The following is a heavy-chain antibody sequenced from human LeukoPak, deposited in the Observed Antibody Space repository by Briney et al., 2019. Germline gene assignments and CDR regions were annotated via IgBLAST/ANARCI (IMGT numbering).Heavy chain of an antibody. J-gene: IGHJ5*02. CDR3: ARDRVAAPYNWFDP. CDR2: MNPNSGNT. Sequence: ASVKVSCKASGYTFTSYDINWVRQATGQGLEWMGWMNPNSGNTGYAQKFQGRVTITRNTSISTAYMELSSLRSGDTAVYYCARDRVAAPYNWFDPWGQGTLVTVSS. D-gene: IGHD6-13*01. CDR1: GYTFTSYD. V-gene: IGHV1-8*03.